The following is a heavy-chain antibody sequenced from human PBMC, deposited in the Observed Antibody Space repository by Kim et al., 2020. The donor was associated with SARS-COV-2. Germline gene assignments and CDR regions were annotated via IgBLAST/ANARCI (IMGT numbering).Heavy chain of an antibody. CDR1: GFTFSSYG. CDR2: ISYDGSNK. J-gene: IGHJ4*02. CDR3: AKDFSPLDYSTTSTFDY. V-gene: IGHV3-30*18. Sequence: GGSLRLSCAASGFTFSSYGMHWVRQAPGKGLEWVAVISYDGSNKYYADSVKGRFTISRDNSKNTLYLQMNSLRAEDTAVYYCAKDFSPLDYSTTSTFDYWGQGTLVTVSS. D-gene: IGHD2-2*01.